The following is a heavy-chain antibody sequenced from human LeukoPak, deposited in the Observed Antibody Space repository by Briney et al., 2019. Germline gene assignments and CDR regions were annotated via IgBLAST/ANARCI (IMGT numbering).Heavy chain of an antibody. Sequence: GGSLRLSCAASGFTFSSYWMSWVRQAPGKGLEWVANIKQDGSEKYYVDSVKGRFTISRDNAKNSLYLQMNSLRAEDTAVYYCAKDSTGGSRGYYFDYWGQGTLVTVSS. CDR2: IKQDGSEK. D-gene: IGHD2-15*01. V-gene: IGHV3-7*01. J-gene: IGHJ4*02. CDR3: AKDSTGGSRGYYFDY. CDR1: GFTFSSYW.